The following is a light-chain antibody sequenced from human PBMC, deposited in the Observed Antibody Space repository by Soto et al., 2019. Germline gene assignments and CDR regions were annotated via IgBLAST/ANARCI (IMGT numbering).Light chain of an antibody. J-gene: IGKJ1*01. CDR3: QQYNEWPET. CDR1: HSVRSS. V-gene: IGKV3-15*01. Sequence: DIVMTQSPATLSVSPGERATLSCSASHSVRSSLAWYQQKPGQAPRLLIHGASTRATGIPGRFSGSGSGTEFTLIISSLQSEDFAVYYCQQYNEWPETFGHGTKVDI. CDR2: GAS.